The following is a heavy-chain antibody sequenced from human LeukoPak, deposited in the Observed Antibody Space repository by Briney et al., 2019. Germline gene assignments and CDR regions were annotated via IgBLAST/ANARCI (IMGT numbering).Heavy chain of an antibody. CDR2: ISWKSGGM. CDR3: AKDFYRAVAGSIGF. D-gene: IGHD6-19*01. V-gene: IGHV3-9*01. Sequence: GGSLRLSCEASGFTFYDYAMHWVRQAPGKGLVGVSGISWKSGGMGYADSVKGRFTISRDNAKKSLYRQMNSLRAEDTALYYCAKDFYRAVAGSIGFWGQGILVTVSS. J-gene: IGHJ4*02. CDR1: GFTFYDYA.